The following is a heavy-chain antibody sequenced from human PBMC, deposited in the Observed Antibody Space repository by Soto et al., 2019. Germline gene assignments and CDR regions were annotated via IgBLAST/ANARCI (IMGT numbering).Heavy chain of an antibody. CDR2: ISSSGSTI. CDR1: GFTFSDYY. D-gene: IGHD3-9*01. V-gene: IGHV3-11*01. CDR3: ARGLRYFDEGFDL. J-gene: IGHJ3*01. Sequence: GGSLRLSCAASGFTFSDYYMSWIRQAPGKGLEWVSYISSSGSTIYYADSVKGRFTISRDNAKSSLYLHMNSLRAEDTAVYYCARGLRYFDEGFDLWGQGTMVTVSS.